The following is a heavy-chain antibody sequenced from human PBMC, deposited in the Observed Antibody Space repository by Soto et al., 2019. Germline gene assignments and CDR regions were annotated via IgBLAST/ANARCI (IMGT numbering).Heavy chain of an antibody. CDR3: ARDGGYLDFDY. V-gene: IGHV3-7*03. D-gene: IGHD3-16*01. J-gene: IGHJ4*02. CDR1: GFTFSSYW. CDR2: IKQDGSEK. Sequence: AGGSLRLSCAASGFTFSSYWMSWVRQAPGKGLEWAANIKQDGSEKYYVDSVKGRFTISRDNAKNSLYLQMNSLRAEDTAVYYCARDGGYLDFDYWGQGTLVTVSS.